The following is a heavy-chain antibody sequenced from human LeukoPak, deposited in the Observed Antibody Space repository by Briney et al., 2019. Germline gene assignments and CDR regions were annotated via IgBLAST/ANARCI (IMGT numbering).Heavy chain of an antibody. CDR2: ISPNNGDT. Sequence: ASVKVSCKASGYTFTNNGISWVRQAPGQGPEWMGWISPNNGDTNHAQKLQGRVTMTTDTSTSTVYMELRILRSDDSAVYFCARMVGGYSDLYFDYWGQGTLVSVSS. V-gene: IGHV1-18*01. J-gene: IGHJ4*02. D-gene: IGHD2-15*01. CDR3: ARMVGGYSDLYFDY. CDR1: GYTFTNNG.